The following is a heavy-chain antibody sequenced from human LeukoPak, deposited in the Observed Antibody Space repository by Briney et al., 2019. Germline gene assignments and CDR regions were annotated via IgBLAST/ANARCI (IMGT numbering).Heavy chain of an antibody. J-gene: IGHJ4*02. CDR1: GYSMSSGYY. CDR2: MYHSGST. V-gene: IGHV4-38-2*01. D-gene: IGHD1-26*01. CDR3: ARLPPRDIGGATYYFDY. Sequence: KPSETLSLICAVSGYSMSSGYYWGWIRQPPGTGLEWIGSMYHSGSTYYNPSLKSRVTVSVDTSKNQFSLKLSSVTAADTAVYYCARLPPRDIGGATYYFDYWGQGTLVTVSS.